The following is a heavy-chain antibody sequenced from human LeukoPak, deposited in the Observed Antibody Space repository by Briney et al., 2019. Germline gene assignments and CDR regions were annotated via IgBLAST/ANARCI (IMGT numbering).Heavy chain of an antibody. CDR1: GFTFTSYV. J-gene: IGHJ4*02. Sequence: GGYLRLSCAASGFTFTSYVMSWVRQAPGKGLEWVASVGGGGDYTYYSDSVKGRFSISRDNSENTVYLQMKSLRAEDTAVYYCVRRTASDFWGQGALVTVSS. CDR3: VRRTASDF. CDR2: VGGGGDYT. V-gene: IGHV3-23*01. D-gene: IGHD2-21*02.